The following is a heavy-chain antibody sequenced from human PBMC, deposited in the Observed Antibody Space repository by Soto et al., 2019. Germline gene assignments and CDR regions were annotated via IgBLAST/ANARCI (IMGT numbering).Heavy chain of an antibody. J-gene: IGHJ6*02. V-gene: IGHV4-59*01. CDR3: AKSASGYMYGSGYGFDV. D-gene: IGHD5-18*01. Sequence: SEILRLTNSVSCGPSSNFYWSWILQPPGKGLQWIGIVYSSGSINYNPSLKSRVTVSVDTSRNHFSLRLTSVTAADTAKYFCAKSASGYMYGSGYGFDVWGQGSTVTVSS. CDR1: CGPSSNFY. CDR2: VYSSGSI.